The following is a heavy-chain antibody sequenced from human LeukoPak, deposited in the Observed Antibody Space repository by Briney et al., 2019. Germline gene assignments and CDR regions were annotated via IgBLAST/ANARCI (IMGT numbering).Heavy chain of an antibody. CDR2: MNPNSGNT. V-gene: IGHV1-8*03. CDR1: GYTFTSYD. J-gene: IGHJ3*02. CDR3: ARGQFCGGDAFDI. Sequence: ASVKVSCRASGYTFTSYDINWVRQATGQGLEWVGWMNPNSGNTGYAQKFQGRVTITRNTSISTAYMELSSLRSEDTAVYYCARGQFCGGDAFDIWGQGTMVTVSS. D-gene: IGHD4-23*01.